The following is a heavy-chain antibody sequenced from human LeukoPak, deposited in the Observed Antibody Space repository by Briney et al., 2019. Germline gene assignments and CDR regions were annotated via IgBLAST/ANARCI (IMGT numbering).Heavy chain of an antibody. V-gene: IGHV1-69*13. D-gene: IGHD6-19*01. CDR2: IIPIFGTA. CDR1: GGTFSSYA. CDR3: ALSYSSGWYVFDY. J-gene: IGHJ4*02. Sequence: SVKVSCKASGGTFSSYAISWVRQAPGQGLEWMGGIIPIFGTANYAQKFQGRVTITADESTSTAYMELSSLRSEDTAAYYCALSYSSGWYVFDYWGQGTLVTVSS.